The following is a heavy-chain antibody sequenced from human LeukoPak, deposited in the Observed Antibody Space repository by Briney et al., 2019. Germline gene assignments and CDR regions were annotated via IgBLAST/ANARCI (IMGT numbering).Heavy chain of an antibody. D-gene: IGHD4-17*01. CDR1: GYTFTGYY. CDR2: INPNSGGT. CDR3: ARDSTTVTPFDY. Sequence: ASVKVSCKASGYTFTGYYMHWVRQAPGQGLEWMGWINPNSGGTNYAQRFQGRVTMTRDTPISTAYMELSRLRSDDAAVYYCARDSTTVTPFDYWGQGTLVTVSS. J-gene: IGHJ4*02. V-gene: IGHV1-2*02.